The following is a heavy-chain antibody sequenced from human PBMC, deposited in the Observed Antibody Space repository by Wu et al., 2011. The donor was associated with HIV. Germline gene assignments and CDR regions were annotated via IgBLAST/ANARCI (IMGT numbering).Heavy chain of an antibody. D-gene: IGHD2-21*01. Sequence: QVQLVQSGAEVKKPGSSVKVSCKASGGTFSTYGISWVRQAPGQGLEWMGGIIPILGTVKYAQKFQGRVTITADKSTSTAYMELSSLRSEDTAIYYCARALMCGDCYSGWGQGTLVTVS. CDR3: ARALMCGDCYSG. V-gene: IGHV1-69*14. CDR1: GGTFSTYG. J-gene: IGHJ4*02. CDR2: IIPILGTV.